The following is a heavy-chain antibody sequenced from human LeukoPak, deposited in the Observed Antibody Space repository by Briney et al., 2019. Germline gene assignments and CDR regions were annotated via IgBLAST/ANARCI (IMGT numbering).Heavy chain of an antibody. Sequence: SVKVSCKASGGTFSSYAISWVRQAPGQGLEWMGRIIPVLDIANYAQKFQGRVTITADKSTGTAYMELSSLRSEDTAVYYCATGGVDYYDTSGFSVQYWGRGTLVTVSS. CDR1: GGTFSSYA. J-gene: IGHJ1*01. D-gene: IGHD3-22*01. V-gene: IGHV1-69*04. CDR3: ATGGVDYYDTSGFSVQY. CDR2: IIPVLDIA.